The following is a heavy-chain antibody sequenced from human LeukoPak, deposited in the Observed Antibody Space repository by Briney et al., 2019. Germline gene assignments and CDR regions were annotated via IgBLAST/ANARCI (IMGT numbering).Heavy chain of an antibody. Sequence: SETLSLTCTVSGYSISSGYYWGWIRQPPGKGLEWIGSIYHSGSTYYNPSLKSRVTISVDTSKNQFSLKLSSVTAADTAVYYCARGVVRGVIIDWGQGTLVTVSS. CDR2: IYHSGST. V-gene: IGHV4-38-2*02. J-gene: IGHJ4*02. D-gene: IGHD3-10*01. CDR1: GYSISSGYY. CDR3: ARGVVRGVIID.